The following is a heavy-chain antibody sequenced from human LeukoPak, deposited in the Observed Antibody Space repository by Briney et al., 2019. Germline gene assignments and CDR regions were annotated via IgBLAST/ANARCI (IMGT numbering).Heavy chain of an antibody. J-gene: IGHJ4*02. CDR2: ISGGGGST. D-gene: IGHD1-26*01. CDR3: AKGGKWDVTPFDY. Sequence: GGSLRLSCAASGFTFSSNWMNWARQAPGKGLEWVSTISGGGGSTYYADSVKGRFTISRDNSKNTLYLQVNSLRAEDTAVYYCAKGGKWDVTPFDYWGQGTLVTVSS. CDR1: GFTFSSNW. V-gene: IGHV3-23*01.